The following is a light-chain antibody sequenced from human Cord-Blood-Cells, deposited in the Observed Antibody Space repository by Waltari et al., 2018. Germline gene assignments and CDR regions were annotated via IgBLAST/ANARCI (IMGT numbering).Light chain of an antibody. CDR2: EGS. Sequence: QSALTQPASVSGSPGQSITISCTGTSSDVGSYNLVSWYQQHPGKAPKLMIYEGSKRPSGVYNRFSGSTSDNTTSLTISGLQAEDEADYYCCSYAGSSTYVFGTGTKVTVL. V-gene: IGLV2-23*01. CDR3: CSYAGSSTYV. J-gene: IGLJ1*01. CDR1: SSDVGSYNL.